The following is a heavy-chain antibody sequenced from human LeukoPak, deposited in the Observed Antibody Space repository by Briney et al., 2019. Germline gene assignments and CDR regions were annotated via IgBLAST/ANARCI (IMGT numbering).Heavy chain of an antibody. CDR1: GYSFTSHW. CDR3: AKHRGQYSYGLTVDY. J-gene: IGHJ4*02. CDR2: TSPGDSDT. D-gene: IGHD5-18*01. V-gene: IGHV5-51*01. Sequence: GESLKISCKGSGYSFTSHWIGWVRQMPGKGLEWMGITSPGDSDTRYSPSFQGQVTISADKSISTAYLQWSSLKASDTAMYYCAKHRGQYSYGLTVDYWGQGTLVTVSS.